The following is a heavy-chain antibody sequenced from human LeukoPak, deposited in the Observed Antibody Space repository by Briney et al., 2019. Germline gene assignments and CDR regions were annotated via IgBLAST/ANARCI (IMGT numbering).Heavy chain of an antibody. Sequence: ASVKVSCKASGYTFSGYYIHWVRQAPGQGLEWMGWINPNNGGTNFAQKFQGRVTMTRDTSISTAYMELSRLRSDDTAVFYCARVEWAAPGSFDYWGQGTLVTVSS. D-gene: IGHD6-13*01. CDR2: INPNNGGT. V-gene: IGHV1-2*02. CDR3: ARVEWAAPGSFDY. CDR1: GYTFSGYY. J-gene: IGHJ4*02.